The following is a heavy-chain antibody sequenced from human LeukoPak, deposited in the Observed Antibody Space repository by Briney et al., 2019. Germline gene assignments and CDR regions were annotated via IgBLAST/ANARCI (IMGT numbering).Heavy chain of an antibody. CDR1: GGSFSGYY. J-gene: IGHJ5*02. CDR2: INHSGST. Sequence: SSETLSLTCAVYGGSFSGYYWSWIRQPPGKGLEWIGEINHSGSTNYNPSLKSRVTISVDTSKNQFSLKLSSVTAADTAVYYCARDRTQANWFDPWGQGTLVTVSS. D-gene: IGHD1-1*01. CDR3: ARDRTQANWFDP. V-gene: IGHV4-34*01.